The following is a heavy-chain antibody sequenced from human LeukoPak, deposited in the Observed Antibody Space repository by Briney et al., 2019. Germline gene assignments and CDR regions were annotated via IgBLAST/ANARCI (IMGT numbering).Heavy chain of an antibody. Sequence: PGGSLRLSCTASGFTFNDYYMSWIRRAPGKGLEWVSYIDNSGANTNYADSVKGRFAISRDNAKNTLYLQMNSLRAEDTAIYYCARERQWSCSGDCYPRSTSAWGQGAVVTVSS. CDR3: ARERQWSCSGDCYPRSTSA. V-gene: IGHV3-11*06. J-gene: IGHJ5*02. CDR1: GFTFNDYY. D-gene: IGHD2-21*02. CDR2: IDNSGANT.